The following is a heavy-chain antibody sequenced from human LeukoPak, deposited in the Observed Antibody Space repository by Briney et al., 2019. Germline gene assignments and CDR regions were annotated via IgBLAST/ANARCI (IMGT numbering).Heavy chain of an antibody. V-gene: IGHV1-18*01. J-gene: IGHJ4*02. CDR1: GYTFSTYG. Sequence: ASVKVSCKSSGYTFSTYGISWVRQAPGQGLEWMGWISSNNGNTNYAQNFQGRVTMTTDTSTSTAYMELRSLRSDDTAVYYCARDGLTTVTTPIDYWGQGTLVTVSS. D-gene: IGHD4-17*01. CDR2: ISSNNGNT. CDR3: ARDGLTTVTTPIDY.